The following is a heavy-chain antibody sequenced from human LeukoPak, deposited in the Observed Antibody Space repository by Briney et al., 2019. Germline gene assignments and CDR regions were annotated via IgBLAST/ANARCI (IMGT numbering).Heavy chain of an antibody. Sequence: WVXXAPGXXXXXXSVISGSGRSTYYADSVKGRFTISRDNSKNTLCLQMNSLRAEDTAVYYCAKARVKQLVLNWFDPWGQGTLVTVSS. CDR3: AKARVKQLVLNWFDP. J-gene: IGHJ5*02. V-gene: IGHV3-23*01. D-gene: IGHD6-13*01. CDR2: ISGSGRST.